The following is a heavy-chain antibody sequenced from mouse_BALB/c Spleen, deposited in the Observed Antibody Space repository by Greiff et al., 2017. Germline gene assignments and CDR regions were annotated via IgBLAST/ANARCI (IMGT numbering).Heavy chain of an antibody. D-gene: IGHD1-1*01. J-gene: IGHJ4*01. V-gene: IGHV8-8*01. CDR3: ARIRDYYGSRGAMDY. CDR2: IWWDDDK. Sequence: QVTLKVSGPGILQPSQTLSLTCSFSGFSLSTSGMGVGWIRQPSGKGLEWLAHIWWDDDKRYNPALKSRLTISKDTSSNQVFLKIASVDTADTATYYCARIRDYYGSRGAMDYWGQGTSVTVSS. CDR1: GFSLSTSGMG.